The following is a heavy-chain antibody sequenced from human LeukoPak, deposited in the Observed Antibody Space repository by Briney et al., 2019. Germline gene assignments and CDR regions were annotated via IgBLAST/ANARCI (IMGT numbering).Heavy chain of an antibody. V-gene: IGHV3-30*02. CDR3: ARKIGLGYCSSTSCYEFDY. CDR2: IRYDGSNK. CDR1: GFTFSSYG. J-gene: IGHJ4*02. D-gene: IGHD2-2*01. Sequence: GGSLRLSCAASGFTFSSYGMHWVRQAPGKGLEWVAFIRYDGSNKYYADSVKGRFTISRDNSKNTLYLQMNSLRAEDTAVYYCARKIGLGYCSSTSCYEFDYWGQGTLVTVSS.